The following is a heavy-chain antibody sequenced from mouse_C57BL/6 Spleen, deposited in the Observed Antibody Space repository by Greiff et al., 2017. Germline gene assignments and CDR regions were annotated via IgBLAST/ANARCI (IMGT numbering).Heavy chain of an antibody. CDR3: ARGTTVVDLAMDY. Sequence: QVQLQQPGAELVMPGASVKLSCKASGYTFTSYWMHWVKQRPGQGLEWIGEIDPSDSYTNYNQKLKGKSTLTVDKSSSTAYMQLSSLTSEDSAVYYCARGTTVVDLAMDYWGQGTSVTVSS. D-gene: IGHD1-1*01. CDR1: GYTFTSYW. J-gene: IGHJ4*01. CDR2: IDPSDSYT. V-gene: IGHV1-69*01.